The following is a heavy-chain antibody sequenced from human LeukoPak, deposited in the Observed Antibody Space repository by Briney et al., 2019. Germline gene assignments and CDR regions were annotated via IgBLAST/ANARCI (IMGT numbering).Heavy chain of an antibody. CDR3: TRSYEY. J-gene: IGHJ4*02. Sequence: GGSLRLSCAVSGFTFRSYWMAWVRQAPGKGLEWVANIKQYGSEKYYVDSVKGRFTISGDNAKNSLYLQMNSLRAEDTAVYYCTRSYEYWGQGTLVTVSS. CDR2: IKQYGSEK. CDR1: GFTFRSYW. V-gene: IGHV3-7*01.